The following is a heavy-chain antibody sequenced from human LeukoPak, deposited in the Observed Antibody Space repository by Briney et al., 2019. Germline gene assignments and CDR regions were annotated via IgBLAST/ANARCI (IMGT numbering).Heavy chain of an antibody. CDR3: AKIGAEYFQR. Sequence: KPGGSLRLSCEASGFSFSDSYMGWIRQTPGMGLEWVSDISTRGETIYYADSVKGRFTISRDNAKNSMHLQVNSLRVDDTAVYYCAKIGAEYFQRWGQGTLVTVSS. CDR2: ISTRGETI. V-gene: IGHV3-11*04. D-gene: IGHD3-22*01. CDR1: GFSFSDSY. J-gene: IGHJ1*01.